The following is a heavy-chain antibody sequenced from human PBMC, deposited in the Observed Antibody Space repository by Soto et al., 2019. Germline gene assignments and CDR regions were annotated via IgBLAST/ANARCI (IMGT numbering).Heavy chain of an antibody. V-gene: IGHV3-11*01. CDR2: ISSSGSTI. Sequence: GGSLRLSCAASGFTFSDYYMSWIRQAPGKGLEWVSYISSSGSTIYYADSVKGRFTISRDNAKNSLYLQMNSLRAEDTAVYYCARGRGSGSYWNYYYYMDVWGKGTTVTVSS. J-gene: IGHJ6*03. CDR3: ARGRGSGSYWNYYYYMDV. CDR1: GFTFSDYY. D-gene: IGHD3-10*01.